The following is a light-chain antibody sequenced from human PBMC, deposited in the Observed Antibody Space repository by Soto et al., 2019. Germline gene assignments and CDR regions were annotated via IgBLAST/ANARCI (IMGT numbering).Light chain of an antibody. V-gene: IGLV1-40*01. J-gene: IGLJ2*01. Sequence: QSVLTQPASVSGAPGQTVTISCTGSSSNIGAGYDVHWYQQLPGTAPKLLIYGNSNRPSGVPDRFSGSKSGTSASLAITGLHAEDEADYYYQSYDSSLSGSVFGGGTKLTVL. CDR3: QSYDSSLSGSV. CDR2: GNS. CDR1: SSNIGAGYD.